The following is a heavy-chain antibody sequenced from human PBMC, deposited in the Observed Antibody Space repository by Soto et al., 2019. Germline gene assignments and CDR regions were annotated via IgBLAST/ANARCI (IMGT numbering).Heavy chain of an antibody. CDR2: ISYDGSNK. CDR1: GFTFSSYA. V-gene: IGHV3-30-3*01. J-gene: IGHJ4*02. D-gene: IGHD3-22*01. Sequence: GGSLRLSCAASGFTFSSYAMHWVRQAPGKGLERVAVISYDGSNKYYADSVKGRFTISRDNSKNTLYQQMNSLRAEDTAVYYCARAFGGITMIPVSCWGQGTLFTFSS. CDR3: ARAFGGITMIPVSC.